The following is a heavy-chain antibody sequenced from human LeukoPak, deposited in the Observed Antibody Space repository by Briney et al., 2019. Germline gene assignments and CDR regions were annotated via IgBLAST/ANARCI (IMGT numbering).Heavy chain of an antibody. CDR2: ISPSSSTI. Sequence: GGSLRLSCAASGLTLSSYSMNWVRQAPGKGLERVSYISPSSSTIYYADSVKGRFTISRDNAKNSLYLQMDSLRDEDTAVYYCVRAPSGSSYGYYYWGQGTLVTVSS. CDR3: VRAPSGSSYGYYY. V-gene: IGHV3-48*02. D-gene: IGHD5-18*01. J-gene: IGHJ4*02. CDR1: GLTLSSYS.